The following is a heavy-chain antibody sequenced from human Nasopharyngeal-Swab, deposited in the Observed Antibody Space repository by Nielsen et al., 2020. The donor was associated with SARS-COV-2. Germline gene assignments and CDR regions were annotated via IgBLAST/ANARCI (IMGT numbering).Heavy chain of an antibody. Sequence: SETLSLACTVSGGSISSYYWSWIRQPPGKGLEWIGYIYYSGSTSYNPSLKSRVTISVDTSKNQFSLKLSSVTAADAAVYYCARDQAVAGTFLFDYWGQGTLVTVSS. D-gene: IGHD6-19*01. V-gene: IGHV4-59*01. J-gene: IGHJ4*02. CDR1: GGSISSYY. CDR2: IYYSGST. CDR3: ARDQAVAGTFLFDY.